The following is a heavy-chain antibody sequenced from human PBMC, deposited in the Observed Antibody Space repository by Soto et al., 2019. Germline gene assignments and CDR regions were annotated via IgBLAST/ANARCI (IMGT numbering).Heavy chain of an antibody. J-gene: IGHJ3*02. CDR2: IYYDGNT. V-gene: IGHV4-39*01. CDR3: ARGGLRRSALAI. D-gene: IGHD5-12*01. CDR1: GGSISSSSYY. Sequence: SETLSLTCTVSGGSISSSSYYWGWIRQPPGKGLECIGNIYYDGNTYYNPSLKSRVTISVDTSKNQFSLKLSSVTAADTAVYYCARGGLRRSALAICGQWTMATLSS.